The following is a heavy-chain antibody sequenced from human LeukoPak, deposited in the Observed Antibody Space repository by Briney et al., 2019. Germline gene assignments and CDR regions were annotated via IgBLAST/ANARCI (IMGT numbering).Heavy chain of an antibody. Sequence: GGSLRLSCAASGFTFSGFLMSWVRQAPGKGLEWVANIKQDVSEKYYVDSVKGRFTISRDNAKNSLYLQINSLRAEDTAVFYCARDGTYTDYDPDFDIWGQGTLVTVSS. CDR2: IKQDVSEK. J-gene: IGHJ4*02. CDR3: ARDGTYTDYDPDFDI. CDR1: GFTFSGFL. V-gene: IGHV3-7*04. D-gene: IGHD5-12*01.